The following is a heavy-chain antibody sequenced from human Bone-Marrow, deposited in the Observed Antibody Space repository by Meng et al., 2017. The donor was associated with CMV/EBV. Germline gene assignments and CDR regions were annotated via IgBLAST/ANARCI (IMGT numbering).Heavy chain of an antibody. CDR3: ARDLPGYYDSSGYSKAFDY. D-gene: IGHD3-22*01. J-gene: IGHJ4*02. V-gene: IGHV1-2*02. CDR2: INPNSGGT. Sequence: ASVKVSCKASGYTFTGYYMHWVRQAPGQGLEWMGWINPNSGGTNYAQKFQGRVTMTTDTSTSTAYMELRSLRSDDTAVYYCARDLPGYYDSSGYSKAFDYWGQGTLVTVSS. CDR1: GYTFTGYY.